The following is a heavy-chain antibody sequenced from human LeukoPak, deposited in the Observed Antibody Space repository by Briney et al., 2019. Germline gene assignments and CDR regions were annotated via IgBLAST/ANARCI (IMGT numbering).Heavy chain of an antibody. V-gene: IGHV3-74*01. CDR2: IKTDGSTT. D-gene: IGHD5-18*01. CDR1: GFIFSGYW. Sequence: SGGSLRLSCAGSGFIFSGYWMHWVRQAPGKGLVWVSRIKTDGSTTYYADSVKGRFTVSRDNAKNTLYLQMNSLRAEDTAVYYCAKESIGVDTAYWGQGTLVTVSS. CDR3: AKESIGVDTAY. J-gene: IGHJ4*02.